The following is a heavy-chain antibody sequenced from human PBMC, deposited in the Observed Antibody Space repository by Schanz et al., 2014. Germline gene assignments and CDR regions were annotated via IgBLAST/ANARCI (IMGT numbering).Heavy chain of an antibody. D-gene: IGHD3-10*01. CDR2: ITGTGTV. J-gene: IGHJ5*02. CDR3: ARPALWFGDNCFDP. CDR1: GSTFGSYS. V-gene: IGHV3-48*01. Sequence: EVQLVESGGGLVQPGGSLRLSCAAFGSTFGSYSMNWVGQAPGKGLEWISYITGTGTVMYADSVKGRFTISRDNGKNSLSLQMNSLRVEDTAVYYCARPALWFGDNCFDPWGQGTLVTVSS.